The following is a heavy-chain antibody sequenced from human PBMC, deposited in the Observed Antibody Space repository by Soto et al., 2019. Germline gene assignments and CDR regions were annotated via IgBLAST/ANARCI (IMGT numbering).Heavy chain of an antibody. J-gene: IGHJ5*02. CDR1: GFSFNSYA. CDR3: AKDSVHNLYRTSSLEDCFGP. D-gene: IGHD6-6*01. V-gene: IGHV3-23*01. CDR2: ISARGGSS. Sequence: EAHLLESGGGLVQPGGSLRLSCAASGFSFNSYAMVWVRQAPGKGLEWVSVISARGGSSYFADSVKGRFTISRDNSKNTVWLQMNSLRAADSSVYYCAKDSVHNLYRTSSLEDCFGPWGQGTLVTVSS.